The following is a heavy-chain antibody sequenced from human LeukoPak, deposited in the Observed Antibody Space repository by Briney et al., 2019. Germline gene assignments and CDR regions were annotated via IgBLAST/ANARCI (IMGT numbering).Heavy chain of an antibody. D-gene: IGHD3-10*01. CDR2: ITTSSSAI. CDR3: ARDTDGSGSFDY. CDR1: GFPFSTYS. V-gene: IGHV3-48*01. J-gene: IGHJ4*02. Sequence: GGSLRLSCAASGFPFSTYSMKWVRQAPGKGLEWVSYITTSSSAIYYADSVKGRFTISRDNSKNTLYLQMNSLRAEDTAVYYCARDTDGSGSFDYWGQGTLVTVSS.